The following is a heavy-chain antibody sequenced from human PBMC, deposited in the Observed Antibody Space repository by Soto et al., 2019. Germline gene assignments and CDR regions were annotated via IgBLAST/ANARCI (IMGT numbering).Heavy chain of an antibody. CDR1: GFSFTGYY. J-gene: IGHJ5*02. CDR2: INAHSGGT. D-gene: IGHD2-2*01. V-gene: IGHV1-2*02. CDR3: ARDGVIVVVPAAGWFDP. Sequence: ASVKVSCKASGFSFTGYYIHWLRQAPGQGLEWMGWINAHSGGTEYAQKFQGRVTLTRDTSISTAYMELSRLRSDDTAVYYCARDGVIVVVPAAGWFDPWGQGTLVTVSS.